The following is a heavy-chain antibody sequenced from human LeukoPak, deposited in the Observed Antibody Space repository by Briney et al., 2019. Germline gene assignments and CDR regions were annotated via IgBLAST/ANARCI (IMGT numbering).Heavy chain of an antibody. V-gene: IGHV3-7*01. D-gene: IGHD3-10*01. CDR1: GFTLISSW. CDR2: IKHEGTEK. Sequence: GGSLRHSRVASGFTLISSWMSWVRPPPGKGREWVGNIKHEGTEKNNVCTVKGRFTLSRDNAQNTLYLHMNRQRADDTAVYICARDGGGSLDWGQGTLVTVSS. CDR3: ARDGGGSLD. J-gene: IGHJ4*02.